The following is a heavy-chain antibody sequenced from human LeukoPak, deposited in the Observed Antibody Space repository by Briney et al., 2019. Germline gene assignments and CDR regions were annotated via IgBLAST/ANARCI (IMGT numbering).Heavy chain of an antibody. V-gene: IGHV3-23*01. D-gene: IGHD3-22*01. CDR2: ISGSGGST. CDR3: AKVGYYYDSSGANTDY. CDR1: GFTFSSYA. Sequence: GGSLRLSCAASGFTFSSYAMSWVRQAPGKGLEWGSAISGSGGSTYYADSVKGRFSISRDNSKNTLYLQMNSLRAEDTAVYYCAKVGYYYDSSGANTDYWGQGTLVTVSS. J-gene: IGHJ4*02.